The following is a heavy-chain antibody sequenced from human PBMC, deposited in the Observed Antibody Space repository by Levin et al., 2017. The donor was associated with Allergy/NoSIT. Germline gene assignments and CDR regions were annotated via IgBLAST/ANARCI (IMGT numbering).Heavy chain of an antibody. CDR1: GFSFSDDS. J-gene: IGHJ5*02. D-gene: IGHD1-1*01. CDR3: ARSLERVRDWFDP. CDR2: ISRTSNYI. V-gene: IGHV3-21*01. Sequence: GGSLRLSCAGSGFSFSDDSMNWVRQAPGKGLEWVSSISRTSNYIYYADSVKGRFTVSRDNAKNSLYLQMNSLTVEDTAVYYCARSLERVRDWFDPWGQGTLVTVSS.